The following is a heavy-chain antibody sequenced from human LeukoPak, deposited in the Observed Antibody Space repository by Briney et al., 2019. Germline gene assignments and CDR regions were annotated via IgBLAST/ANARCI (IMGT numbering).Heavy chain of an antibody. CDR2: IYYSVST. D-gene: IGHD5-18*01. CDR1: GGSIRSDY. V-gene: IGHV4-59*01. Sequence: SETLSLTCIVSGGSIRSDYWSWIRQPPGKGLEWVGYIYYSVSTNYNPSLKSRVTISVDTSKNQFSLKLNSVTAADTAVYFCAREGAAMDSWGQGTLVTVSS. CDR3: AREGAAMDS. J-gene: IGHJ4*02.